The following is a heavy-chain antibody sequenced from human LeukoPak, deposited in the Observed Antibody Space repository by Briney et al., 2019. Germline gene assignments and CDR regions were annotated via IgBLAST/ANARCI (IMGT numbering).Heavy chain of an antibody. Sequence: SETLSLTCAVYGGSFSGYYWSWIRQPPGKGLEWIGEINHSGSTNYNPSLKSRVTISVDTSKNQFSLKLSSVTAADTAVYYCARLGAAAGKGGIDYWGQGTLVTVSS. CDR3: ARLGAAAGKGGIDY. J-gene: IGHJ4*02. CDR1: GGSFSGYY. V-gene: IGHV4-34*01. CDR2: INHSGST. D-gene: IGHD6-13*01.